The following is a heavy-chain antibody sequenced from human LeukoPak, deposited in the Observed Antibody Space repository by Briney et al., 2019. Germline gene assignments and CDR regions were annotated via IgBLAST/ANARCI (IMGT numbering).Heavy chain of an antibody. J-gene: IGHJ4*02. Sequence: PSETLSLTCAVSGYSISSGYYWGWIRQPPGKGLEWIGSIYQSGSGSSYYNPSLKSRVTIFGDTSKNQFFLRLSSVTAADTAVYYCASTLRFLPYRRFDYWGQGTLVTVPS. D-gene: IGHD3-3*01. V-gene: IGHV4-38-2*01. CDR2: IYQSGSGSS. CDR3: ASTLRFLPYRRFDY. CDR1: GYSISSGYY.